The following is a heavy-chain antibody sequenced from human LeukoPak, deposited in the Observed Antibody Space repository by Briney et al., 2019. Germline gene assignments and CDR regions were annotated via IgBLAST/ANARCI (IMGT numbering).Heavy chain of an antibody. CDR2: ISGSGGST. CDR1: GFTFSSHG. J-gene: IGHJ6*03. D-gene: IGHD3-9*01. CDR3: AKGPTILIDPVLRYFDWLPNYYYYYMDV. V-gene: IGHV3-23*01. Sequence: GGTLRLSCAASGFTFSSHGMSWVRQAPGKGLEWVSAISGSGGSTYYADSVKGRFTISRDNSKNTLYLQMNSLRAEDTAVYYCAKGPTILIDPVLRYFDWLPNYYYYYMDVWGKGTTVTISS.